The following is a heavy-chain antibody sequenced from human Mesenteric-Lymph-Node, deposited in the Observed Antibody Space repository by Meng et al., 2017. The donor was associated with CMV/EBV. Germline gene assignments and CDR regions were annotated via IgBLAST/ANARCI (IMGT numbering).Heavy chain of an antibody. V-gene: IGHV3-74*01. D-gene: IGHD5-18*01. CDR1: GFTFSSYW. J-gene: IGHJ4*02. Sequence: GESLKISCAASGFTFSSYWMHWVRQAPGKGLVWVSRINSDGSSTSYADSVKGRFTIFRDNAKNSLYLQVNSLRAEDTAVYYCATDTAMVRGYWGQGTLVTVSS. CDR3: ATDTAMVRGY. CDR2: INSDGSST.